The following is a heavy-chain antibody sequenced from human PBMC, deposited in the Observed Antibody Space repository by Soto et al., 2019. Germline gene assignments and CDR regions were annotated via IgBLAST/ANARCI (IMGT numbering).Heavy chain of an antibody. CDR3: ARTCSGGSCYLSYYGIDV. V-gene: IGHV1-3*01. Sequence: ASVKVSCKASGYTFTSYAMHWVRQAPGQRLEWMGWINAGNGNTKYSQKFQGRVTMTRDTSTSTVYMELSSLRSEDTAVYYCARTCSGGSCYLSYYGIDVWGQGTTVTVSS. CDR2: INAGNGNT. CDR1: GYTFTSYA. J-gene: IGHJ6*02. D-gene: IGHD2-15*01.